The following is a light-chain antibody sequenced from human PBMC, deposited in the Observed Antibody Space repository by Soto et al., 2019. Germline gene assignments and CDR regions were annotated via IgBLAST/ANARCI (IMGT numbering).Light chain of an antibody. CDR3: QQYNNWPPLT. V-gene: IGKV3-15*01. J-gene: IGKJ4*01. CDR1: QGVASN. CDR2: GAS. Sequence: EVVLTQSPGTLSLSPGERATLSCRASQGVASNYLAWYQQKLGQSPRLLIYGASTRATGIPARFSGSGSGTEFTLTISSLQSEDFAVYYCQQYNNWPPLTFGGGTKVEIK.